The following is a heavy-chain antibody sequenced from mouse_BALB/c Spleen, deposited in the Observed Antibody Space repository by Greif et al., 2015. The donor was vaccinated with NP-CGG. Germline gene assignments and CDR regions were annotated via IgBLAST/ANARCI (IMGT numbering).Heavy chain of an antibody. CDR1: GYTFTSYW. D-gene: IGHD2-10*02. CDR3: AREEYGNYYAY. Sequence: VQLQQSGAELVKPGASVKLSCKASGYTFTSYWMHWVKQRPGQGLEWIGEINPSNGRTNYNEKFKSKATLTVDKSSSTAYMQLSSLSSEDSAVYYCAREEYGNYYAYWGQGTLVTVSA. CDR2: INPSNGRT. V-gene: IGHV1S81*02. J-gene: IGHJ3*01.